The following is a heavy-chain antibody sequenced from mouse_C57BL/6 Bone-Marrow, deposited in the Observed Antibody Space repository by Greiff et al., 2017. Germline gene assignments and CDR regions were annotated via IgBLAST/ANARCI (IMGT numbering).Heavy chain of an antibody. CDR3: ARDIFQGFDY. CDR1: GFTFSSYA. CDR2: ISDGGSYT. Sequence: EVLLVESGGGLVKPGGSLKLSCAASGFTFSSYAMSWVRQTPEKRLEWVATISDGGSYTNYPDNVKGRFTISRDNAKNNLYMHMSHLKSEDTAMYYCARDIFQGFDYWGQGTTLTVSS. J-gene: IGHJ2*01. V-gene: IGHV5-4*01.